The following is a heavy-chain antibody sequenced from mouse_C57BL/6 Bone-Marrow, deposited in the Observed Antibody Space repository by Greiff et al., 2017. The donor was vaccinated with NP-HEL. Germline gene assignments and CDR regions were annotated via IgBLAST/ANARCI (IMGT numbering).Heavy chain of an antibody. CDR2: ISSGSSTI. D-gene: IGHD1-1*01. CDR3: ARYYYGSSYFDY. CDR1: GFTFSDYG. Sequence: VQLQQSGGGLVKPGGSLKLSCAASGFTFSDYGMHWVRQAPEKGLEWVAYISSGSSTIYYADTVKGRFTISRDNAKNTLFLQMTRLRSEDTAMYYCARYYYGSSYFDYWGQGTTLTVSS. J-gene: IGHJ2*01. V-gene: IGHV5-17*01.